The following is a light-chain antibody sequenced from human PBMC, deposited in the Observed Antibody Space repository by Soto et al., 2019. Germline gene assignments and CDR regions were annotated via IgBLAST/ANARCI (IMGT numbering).Light chain of an antibody. J-gene: IGLJ1*01. V-gene: IGLV2-14*01. Sequence: QSALTQPASVSGSPGQSITISCTGXXXDVGGYNYVSWYQQYPGKAPKLMIYEVSNRPSGVSIRFSGSKSGNTASLTISGLQAEDEADYYCTSYTSSSTYVFGTGTKLTVL. CDR2: EVS. CDR3: TSYTSSSTYV. CDR1: XXDVGGYNY.